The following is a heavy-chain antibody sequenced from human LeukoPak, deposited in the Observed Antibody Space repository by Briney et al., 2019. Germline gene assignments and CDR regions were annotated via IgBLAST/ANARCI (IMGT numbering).Heavy chain of an antibody. CDR2: ISSTSSTI. D-gene: IGHD3-3*01. CDR3: AKGLGVVIDFLVFDN. Sequence: GGSLRLSCAASGFTFSSHSMNWVRQAPGKGLEWVSYISSTSSTIYYADSVKGRFTISRDNSKNTLYLQMNSLRAEDTAIYYCAKGLGVVIDFLVFDNWGQGTLVTVSS. CDR1: GFTFSSHS. J-gene: IGHJ4*02. V-gene: IGHV3-48*01.